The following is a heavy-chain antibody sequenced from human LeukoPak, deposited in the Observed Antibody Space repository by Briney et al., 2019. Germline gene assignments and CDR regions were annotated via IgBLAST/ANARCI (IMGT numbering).Heavy chain of an antibody. CDR1: GGSISSSSYY. D-gene: IGHD3-10*01. V-gene: IGHV4-39*01. J-gene: IGHJ5*02. CDR2: IYYSGST. CDR3: ATLVYGSGS. Sequence: SETLSLTCTVSGGSISSSSYYWGWIRQPPGKGLEWIGSIYYSGSTYYNPSLKSRVTISVDTSKNQFSLKLSSVTAADTAVYYCATLVYGSGSWGQGTLVTVSS.